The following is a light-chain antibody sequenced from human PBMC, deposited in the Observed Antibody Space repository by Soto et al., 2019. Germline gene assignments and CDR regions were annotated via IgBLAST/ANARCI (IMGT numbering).Light chain of an antibody. CDR2: RGI. Sequence: QLVLAQPPSASGTPGQRVTISCSGRLSNIGDNYVYWYQQLPERAPKLLIYRGIERPSGVPDRFSGSKSGTSASLAISGLRPEDEADYYCASWDDDLSGVVFGGGTKLTVL. CDR3: ASWDDDLSGVV. CDR1: LSNIGDNY. V-gene: IGLV1-47*01. J-gene: IGLJ2*01.